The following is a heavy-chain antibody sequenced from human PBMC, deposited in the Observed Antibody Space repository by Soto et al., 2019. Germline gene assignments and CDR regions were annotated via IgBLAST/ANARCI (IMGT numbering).Heavy chain of an antibody. CDR3: ARDGGYVEQQDDYYGMAA. Sequence: PEEPLKISCKGSGYSFTSYWIGWVRQMPGKGLEWMGIIYPGDSDTRYSPSFQGQVTISADKSISTAYLQWSSLKASDTAMYYCARDGGYVEQQDDYYGMAAGGKGTRVTVA. J-gene: IGHJ6*04. D-gene: IGHD5-12*01. CDR1: GYSFTSYW. CDR2: IYPGDSDT. V-gene: IGHV5-51*01.